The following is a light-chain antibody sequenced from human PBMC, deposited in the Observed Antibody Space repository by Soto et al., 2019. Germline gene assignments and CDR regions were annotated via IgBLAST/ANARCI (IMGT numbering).Light chain of an antibody. CDR1: QSLSSSY. V-gene: IGKV3-20*01. Sequence: EIVLTQSPATLSLSPGERATLSCRASQSLSSSYLAWYQQKSGQAPRLLIYGSFSRATGIPDRFSGSGSGTDFTLTISRLEPEDFAVYYCQQYVSWITFGQGTRLEI. J-gene: IGKJ5*01. CDR2: GSF. CDR3: QQYVSWIT.